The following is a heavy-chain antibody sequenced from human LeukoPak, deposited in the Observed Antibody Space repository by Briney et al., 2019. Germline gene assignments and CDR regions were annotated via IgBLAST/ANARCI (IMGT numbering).Heavy chain of an antibody. V-gene: IGHV3-30*18. D-gene: IGHD6-13*01. CDR2: ISYDGSNK. CDR1: GFTFSSYG. Sequence: GRSLRLSCTASGFTFSSYGMHWVRQAPGKGLEWLAVISYDGSNKYYADSVKGRFTISRDNSKNTLYLQMNSLRAEDTAVYYCTKDPGYSSSWYYFDYWGREPWSPSPQ. J-gene: IGHJ4*02. CDR3: TKDPGYSSSWYYFDY.